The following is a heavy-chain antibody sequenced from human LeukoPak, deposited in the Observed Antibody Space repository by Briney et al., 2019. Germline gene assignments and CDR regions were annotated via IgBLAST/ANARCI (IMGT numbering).Heavy chain of an antibody. J-gene: IGHJ5*02. V-gene: IGHV1-46*01. Sequence: GASVKVSCKASGYTFTSYYMHWVRQAPGQGLEWMGIINPSGGSTSYAQKFQGRVTMTRDMSTSTVYMELSSLRSEDTAVYYCARYGSGSYYSFLTAYNRNWFDPWGQGTLVTVSS. CDR3: ARYGSGSYYSFLTAYNRNWFDP. CDR1: GYTFTSYY. D-gene: IGHD3-10*01. CDR2: INPSGGST.